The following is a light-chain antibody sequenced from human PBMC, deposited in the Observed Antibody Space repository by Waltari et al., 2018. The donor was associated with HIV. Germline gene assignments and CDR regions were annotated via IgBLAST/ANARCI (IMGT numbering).Light chain of an antibody. V-gene: IGLV2-18*02. CDR1: SSDIGAYNR. Sequence: QSALTQPPSVSGSLGQSVTISCTGTSSDIGAYNRVSWYQQSPGTAPKLRIYEVTHRPAGGPVRFSGSKSVDTSSLTISGLQADDEAEYYCSSYTTSSTWVFGGGTKLTVL. CDR3: SSYTTSSTWV. J-gene: IGLJ3*02. CDR2: EVT.